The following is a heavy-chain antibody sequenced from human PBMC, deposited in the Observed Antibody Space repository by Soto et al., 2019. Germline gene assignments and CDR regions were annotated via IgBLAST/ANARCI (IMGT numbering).Heavy chain of an antibody. Sequence: GASVKVSCKASGGTFSSYAISWVRQAPGQGLEWMGGIIPIFGTANYAQKFQGRVTITADESTSTAYMELSSLRSEDTAVYYCARERGYCSSTSCYYYYGMDVWGQGTTVTVSS. CDR3: ARERGYCSSTSCYYYYGMDV. CDR1: GGTFSSYA. D-gene: IGHD2-2*01. CDR2: IIPIFGTA. V-gene: IGHV1-69*13. J-gene: IGHJ6*02.